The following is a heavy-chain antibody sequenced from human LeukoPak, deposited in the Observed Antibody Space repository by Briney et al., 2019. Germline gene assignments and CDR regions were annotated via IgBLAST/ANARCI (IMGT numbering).Heavy chain of an antibody. CDR3: TRGEIDGPDFDQ. Sequence: ASVKVSCKASGYIFTAYYMHWVRQAPGQGPEWMGWINGNTGGTNYARKFRGRVTMTRDTSITTAYMEVSGLRSDDTAVYFCTRGEIDGPDFDQWGQGTLVTVSS. CDR1: GYIFTAYY. V-gene: IGHV1-2*02. CDR2: INGNTGGT. D-gene: IGHD5-24*01. J-gene: IGHJ4*02.